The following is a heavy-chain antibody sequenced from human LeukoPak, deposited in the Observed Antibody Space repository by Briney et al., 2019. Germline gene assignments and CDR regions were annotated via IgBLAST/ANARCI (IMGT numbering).Heavy chain of an antibody. J-gene: IGHJ4*02. CDR1: GYSFTSYW. D-gene: IGHD2-15*01. CDR3: ARRNDYCSGGSCYGDY. Sequence: GESLKISCKGSGYSFTSYWIGWVRQMPGKGLEWMGIIYPGDSDTRYSPSFQGQVTISADKSISTAYLQWSSLKASDTAMYYCARRNDYCSGGSCYGDYWGQGTLVTVSS. V-gene: IGHV5-51*01. CDR2: IYPGDSDT.